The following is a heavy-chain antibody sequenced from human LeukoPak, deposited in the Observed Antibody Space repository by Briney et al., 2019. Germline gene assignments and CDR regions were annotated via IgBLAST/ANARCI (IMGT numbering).Heavy chain of an antibody. CDR2: IYHSGTT. D-gene: IGHD3-10*01. CDR3: ARKENVYYYFDY. V-gene: IGHV4-28*01. J-gene: IGHJ4*02. Sequence: SDTLSLTCAVSGYSITSSSRWGWIRQPPGKGLEWIGYIYHSGTTYYNPSLQSRVTMSVDTSKNQFSLKLSSVTAVDTAVYYCARKENVYYYFDYWGQGTLVTVSS. CDR1: GYSITSSSR.